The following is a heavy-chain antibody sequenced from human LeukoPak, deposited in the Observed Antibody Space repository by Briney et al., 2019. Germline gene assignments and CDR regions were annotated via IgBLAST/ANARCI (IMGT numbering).Heavy chain of an antibody. CDR2: INAGNGNT. CDR1: GCTFTSYA. CDR3: AREVEQWLVDPVYYFDY. J-gene: IGHJ4*02. V-gene: IGHV1-3*01. Sequence: ASVKVSCKASGCTFTSYAMHWVRQAPGQRLEWMGWINAGNGNTKYSQKFQGRVTIIRDTSASTAYMELSSLRSEDTAVYYCAREVEQWLVDPVYYFDYWGQGTLVTVSS. D-gene: IGHD6-19*01.